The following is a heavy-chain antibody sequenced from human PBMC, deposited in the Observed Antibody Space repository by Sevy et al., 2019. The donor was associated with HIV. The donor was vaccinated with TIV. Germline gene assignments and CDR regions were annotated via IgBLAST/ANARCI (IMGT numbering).Heavy chain of an antibody. CDR3: AREGTIFGVVITDYYYYGMDV. Sequence: ASVKVSCKASGYTFTSYGISWVRQAPGQGLEWMGWISAYKGNTNYAQKLQGRVTMTTDTSTSTAYMELRSLRSDDTAVYYCAREGTIFGVVITDYYYYGMDVWGQGTTVTVSS. J-gene: IGHJ6*02. CDR1: GYTFTSYG. CDR2: ISAYKGNT. V-gene: IGHV1-18*01. D-gene: IGHD3-3*01.